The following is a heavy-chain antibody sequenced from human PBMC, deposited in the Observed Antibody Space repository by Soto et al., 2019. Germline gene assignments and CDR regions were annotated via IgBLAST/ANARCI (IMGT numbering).Heavy chain of an antibody. CDR3: ARDLISPRLRFLVLENDY. Sequence: GGSLRLSCAASGFTFSSYSMNWVRQAPGKGLEWVSSISSSSSYIYYADSVKGRFTISRDNAKNSLYLQMNSLRAEDTAVYYCARDLISPRLRFLVLENDYWGQGTLVTVSS. J-gene: IGHJ4*02. V-gene: IGHV3-21*01. CDR1: GFTFSSYS. D-gene: IGHD3-3*01. CDR2: ISSSSSYI.